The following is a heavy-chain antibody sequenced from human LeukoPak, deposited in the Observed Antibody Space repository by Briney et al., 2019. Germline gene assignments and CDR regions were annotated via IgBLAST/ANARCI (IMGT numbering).Heavy chain of an antibody. Sequence: GASAKVSCKASGGTFSTFPISWVRQAPGQGLEWIGGIIPIFGPNYAQKFQGRATISADLATATAYMELSSLTSEDTSVYYCATGKDRSGYYYSLDYWGQGTLVAVSS. CDR1: GGTFSTFP. CDR2: IIPIFGP. D-gene: IGHD3-22*01. V-gene: IGHV1-69*13. J-gene: IGHJ4*02. CDR3: ATGKDRSGYYYSLDY.